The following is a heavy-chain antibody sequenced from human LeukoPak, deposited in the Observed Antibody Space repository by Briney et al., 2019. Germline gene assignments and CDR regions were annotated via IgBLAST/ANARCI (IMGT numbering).Heavy chain of an antibody. D-gene: IGHD3-16*01. CDR1: GFIFSNYW. Sequence: GGSLRLSCSASGFIFSNYWMTWVRQAPGKGLEWVANIKQDGSEKYYVDSVKGRFTIPRDNAKKSLYLQMNSLRAEDTAVYFCARDMIILQSWGQGTLVTVPS. CDR3: ARDMIILQS. V-gene: IGHV3-7*04. CDR2: IKQDGSEK. J-gene: IGHJ5*02.